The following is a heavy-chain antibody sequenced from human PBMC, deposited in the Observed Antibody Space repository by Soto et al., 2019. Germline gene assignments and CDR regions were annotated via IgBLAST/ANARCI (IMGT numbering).Heavy chain of an antibody. CDR1: GGSFSGYY. V-gene: IGHV4-34*01. CDR3: ARGAAAAMFFLAFDY. Sequence: SETLSLTCAVYGGSFSGYYWSWIRQPPGKGLEWIGEINHSGSTNYNPSLKSRVTISVDTSKNQFSLKLSSVTAADTAVYYCARGAAAAMFFLAFDYWGQGTLVTVSS. D-gene: IGHD2-2*01. J-gene: IGHJ4*02. CDR2: INHSGST.